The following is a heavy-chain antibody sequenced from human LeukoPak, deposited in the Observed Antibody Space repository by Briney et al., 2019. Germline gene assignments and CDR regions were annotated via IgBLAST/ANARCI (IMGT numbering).Heavy chain of an antibody. V-gene: IGHV3-30*04. J-gene: IGHJ4*02. CDR3: ARDRDFLGSGWSNSFDY. CDR1: GFTFSSYA. D-gene: IGHD6-19*01. CDR2: ISYDGSNK. Sequence: GGSLRLSCAASGFTFSSYAMHWVRQAPGKGLEWVAVISYDGSNKYYADSVKGRFTISRDNSKNTLYLQMNSLRAEDTAVYYCARDRDFLGSGWSNSFDYWGQGTLVTVSS.